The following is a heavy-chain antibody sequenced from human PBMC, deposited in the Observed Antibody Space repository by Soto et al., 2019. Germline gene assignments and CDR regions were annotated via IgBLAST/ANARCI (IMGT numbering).Heavy chain of an antibody. D-gene: IGHD3-3*01. V-gene: IGHV3-33*01. Sequence: GGSLRLSCAASGFTFSSYGMHWVRQAPGKGLEWVAVIWYDGSNRYYADSVKGRFTISRDNSKNTLYLQMNSLRAEDTAVYYCARRHDLDYFDYWGQGTLVTVSS. CDR2: IWYDGSNR. CDR1: GFTFSSYG. CDR3: ARRHDLDYFDY. J-gene: IGHJ4*02.